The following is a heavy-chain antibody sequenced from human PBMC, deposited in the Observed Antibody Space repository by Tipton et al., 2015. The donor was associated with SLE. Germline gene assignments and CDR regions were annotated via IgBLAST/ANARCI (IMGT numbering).Heavy chain of an antibody. CDR1: GGSITTNY. D-gene: IGHD2-8*02. CDR3: AKDWGTGDVYYFQH. Sequence: LSLTCTVSGGSITTNYWSWIRQAPGKGPEWVSYTSGRGNPIYYADSVKGRFTISGDSSKDTLYLQMNSLRVEDTAVYYCAKDWGTGDVYYFQHWGQGTLVTVSS. V-gene: IGHV3-11*01. J-gene: IGHJ1*01. CDR2: TSGRGNPI.